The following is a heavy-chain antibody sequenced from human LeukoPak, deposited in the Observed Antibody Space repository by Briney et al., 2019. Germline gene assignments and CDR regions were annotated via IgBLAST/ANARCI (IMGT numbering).Heavy chain of an antibody. V-gene: IGHV4-34*01. D-gene: IGHD2-8*01. CDR2: INESGST. J-gene: IGHJ1*01. CDR1: SGSFSGYY. Sequence: PSETLSLTCAVYSGSFSGYYWSWIRQSPEKGLEWIGEINESGSTNYNPSLKSRVTISLNTPRNQFSPKVNSVTAADTAVYYCARHASSNVRIFHYWGQGTLVTVSS. CDR3: ARHASSNVRIFHY.